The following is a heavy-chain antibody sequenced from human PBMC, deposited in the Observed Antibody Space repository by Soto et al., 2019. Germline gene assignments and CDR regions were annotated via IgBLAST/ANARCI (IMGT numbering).Heavy chain of an antibody. V-gene: IGHV3-23*01. CDR3: AKRLYNTGFDY. J-gene: IGHJ4*02. CDR1: GFTFSNYA. CDR2: ISASGGYT. D-gene: IGHD1-20*01. Sequence: EVQLLESGGGLVQVGGSLTLSCAASGFTFSNYAMNWVRQAPGKGLEWVSGISASGGYTYYADSVKGRFTISRDDSENTLYLQMNSLRAEDTALYYCAKRLYNTGFDYWGQGTLVTVSS.